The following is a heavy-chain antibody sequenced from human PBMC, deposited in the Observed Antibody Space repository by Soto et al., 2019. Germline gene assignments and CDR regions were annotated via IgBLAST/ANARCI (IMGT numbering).Heavy chain of an antibody. CDR3: ARPPIASHSYYGMDV. D-gene: IGHD2-2*01. CDR1: GYTFTSYY. Sequence: QVQLVQSGAEVKKPGASVKVSCKASGYTFTSYYMHWVRQAPGQGLEWMGIINPSGTTTDYAQKFQGRVTMTRDTSTSTYYMELSSLRSEDTAVYCCARPPIASHSYYGMDVWGQGTTVTVSS. J-gene: IGHJ6*02. CDR2: INPSGTTT. V-gene: IGHV1-46*01.